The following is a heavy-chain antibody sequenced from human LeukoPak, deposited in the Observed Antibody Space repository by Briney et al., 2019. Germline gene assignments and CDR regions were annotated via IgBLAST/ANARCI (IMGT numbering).Heavy chain of an antibody. V-gene: IGHV3-53*04. CDR3: AREGYYDILTGYYYGMDV. D-gene: IGHD3-9*01. CDR2: IYSGGST. CDR1: GFTVSSNY. J-gene: IGHJ6*02. Sequence: SGGSLRLSCAASGFTVSSNYMSWVRQAPGKGLEWVSVIYSGGSTYYADSVKGRFTISRHNSKNTLYLQMNSLRAEDTAVYYCAREGYYDILTGYYYGMDVWGQGTTVTVS.